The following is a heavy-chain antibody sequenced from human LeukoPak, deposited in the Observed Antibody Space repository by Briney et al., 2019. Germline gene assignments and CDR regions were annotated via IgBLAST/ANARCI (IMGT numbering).Heavy chain of an antibody. D-gene: IGHD3-22*01. V-gene: IGHV4-59*08. CDR2: IYYSGST. CDR1: GGSISTYY. CDR3: ARTRPRFVDSSSGWFDP. J-gene: IGHJ5*02. Sequence: SETLSLTCTVSGGSISTYYWSWIRQPPGKGLEWIGYIYYSGSTNYNPSLKSRVTISVDTSKNQFSLKLSSVTAADTAVYYCARTRPRFVDSSSGWFDPWGQGTLVTVSS.